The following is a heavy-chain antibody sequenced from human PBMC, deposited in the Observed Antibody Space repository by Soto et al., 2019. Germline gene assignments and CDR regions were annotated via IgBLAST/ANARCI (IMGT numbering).Heavy chain of an antibody. Sequence: GESLKISCKGSGYSFTSYWIGWVRQMPGKGLEWMGIIYPGDSDTRYSPSFQGQVTISADKSISTAYLQWSSLKASDTAMYYCARYCTNGVCYRGGLRVVGTYYGMDVWGPATTVTVSS. J-gene: IGHJ6*02. CDR1: GYSFTSYW. CDR3: ARYCTNGVCYRGGLRVVGTYYGMDV. D-gene: IGHD2-8*01. V-gene: IGHV5-51*01. CDR2: IYPGDSDT.